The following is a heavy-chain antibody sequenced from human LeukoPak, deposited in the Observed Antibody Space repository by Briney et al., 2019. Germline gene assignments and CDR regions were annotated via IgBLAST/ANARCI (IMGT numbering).Heavy chain of an antibody. CDR1: GGSISSYY. J-gene: IGHJ4*02. CDR3: ARDILATSIAAPYY. CDR2: IYYSGST. D-gene: IGHD6-13*01. V-gene: IGHV4-59*12. Sequence: LSETLSLTCTVSGGSISSYYWSWIRQPPGKGLEWIAYIYYSGSTNYNPSLKSRVTISVDTSKNQFSLKLSSVTAADTAVYYCARDILATSIAAPYYWGQGTLVTVSS.